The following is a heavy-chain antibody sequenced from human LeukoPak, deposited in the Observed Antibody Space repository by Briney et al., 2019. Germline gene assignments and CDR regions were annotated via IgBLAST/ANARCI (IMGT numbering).Heavy chain of an antibody. V-gene: IGHV3-9*01. J-gene: IGHJ2*01. Sequence: PGRSLRLSCAASGFTFDDYAMHWVRQAAGKGPEWVSGISWNSGTIDYADSVKGRFTISRDNAKNSLYLQMNSLRAEDTALYYCAKAPSLGSKPYYFDVWGRGTLVTVSS. CDR2: ISWNSGTI. CDR3: AKAPSLGSKPYYFDV. CDR1: GFTFDDYA.